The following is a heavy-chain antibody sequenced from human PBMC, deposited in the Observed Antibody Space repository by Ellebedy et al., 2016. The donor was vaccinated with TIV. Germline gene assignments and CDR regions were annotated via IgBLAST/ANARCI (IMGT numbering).Heavy chain of an antibody. CDR2: IYYSGST. V-gene: IGHV4-59*12. CDR3: ARGFYGSGSYYYFDY. D-gene: IGHD3-10*01. Sequence: MPSETLSLTCTVSGGSISSYYWSWIRQPPGKGLEWIGYIYYSGSTNYNPSLESRVTMSVDTSKNQFSLKLSSVTAADTAVYYCARGFYGSGSYYYFDYWGQGTLVTVSS. CDR1: GGSISSYY. J-gene: IGHJ4*02.